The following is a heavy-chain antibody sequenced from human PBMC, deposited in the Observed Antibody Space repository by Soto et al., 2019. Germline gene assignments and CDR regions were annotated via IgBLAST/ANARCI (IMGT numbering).Heavy chain of an antibody. CDR1: GFSFSGVS. J-gene: IGHJ4*02. CDR3: ARVAY. Sequence: GGSLRLSCEESGFSFSGVSMNWVRQVPGQGLEWVASISSARSDTWYADSVKRRFISSRDNAQNSMFLQMNTLRPEDTAMYYCARVAYWGPGTQVTVSS. CDR2: ISSARSDT. V-gene: IGHV3-21*01.